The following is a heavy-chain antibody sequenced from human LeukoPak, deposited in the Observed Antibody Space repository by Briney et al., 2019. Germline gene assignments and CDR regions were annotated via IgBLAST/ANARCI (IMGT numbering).Heavy chain of an antibody. Sequence: SQTLSLTCTVSGDSISSGGYYWSWIRQPPGKGLEWIGYIYHSGSTYYNPSLKSRVTISVDRSKNQFSLKLSSVTAADTAVYYCARYIVGAIKLDYWGQGTLVTVSS. V-gene: IGHV4-30-2*01. CDR1: GDSISSGGYY. D-gene: IGHD1-26*01. CDR2: IYHSGST. CDR3: ARYIVGAIKLDY. J-gene: IGHJ4*02.